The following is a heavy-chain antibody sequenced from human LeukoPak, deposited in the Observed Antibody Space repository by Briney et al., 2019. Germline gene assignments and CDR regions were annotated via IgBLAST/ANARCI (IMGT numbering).Heavy chain of an antibody. Sequence: GGSLRLSCEASGFTFLNYAMCWVRQAPGKGLQRVSGISGRDDTTYYTDSPEGSTYYTNSAEGRFTISRDNSKNTVYLQIDSLGVEDTAVYYCAKCMSATGVCLNFDSWGQGILVTVSS. D-gene: IGHD2-21*02. V-gene: IGHV3-23*01. CDR1: GFTFLNYA. CDR2: ISGRDDTTYYTDSPEGST. J-gene: IGHJ4*02. CDR3: AKCMSATGVCLNFDS.